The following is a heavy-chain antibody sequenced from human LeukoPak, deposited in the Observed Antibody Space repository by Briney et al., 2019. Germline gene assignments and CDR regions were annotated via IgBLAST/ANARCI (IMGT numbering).Heavy chain of an antibody. V-gene: IGHV3-7*01. CDR1: GFTFSSYA. D-gene: IGHD2-2*01. J-gene: IGHJ4*02. Sequence: GGSLRLSCAASGFTFSSYAMSWVRQAPGKGLEWVANIRQDGSDKYYVDSVKGRITISRDNAKNSLYLQMNSLRAEDTAVYYCARDGGSAMPFDYWGQGTLVTVSS. CDR3: ARDGGSAMPFDY. CDR2: IRQDGSDK.